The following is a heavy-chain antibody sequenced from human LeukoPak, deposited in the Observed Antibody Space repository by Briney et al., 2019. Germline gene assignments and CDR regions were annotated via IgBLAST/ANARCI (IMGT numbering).Heavy chain of an antibody. Sequence: SVKVSCKASGGTFSSYAISWVRQAPGQGLEWMGRIIPILGIANYAQKFQGRVTITADKSTSTAYMELSSLRSEDTAVYYCAREDGRQPAPFIYWGQGTLVTVSS. J-gene: IGHJ4*02. V-gene: IGHV1-69*04. D-gene: IGHD2-8*01. CDR3: AREDGRQPAPFIY. CDR1: GGTFSSYA. CDR2: IIPILGIA.